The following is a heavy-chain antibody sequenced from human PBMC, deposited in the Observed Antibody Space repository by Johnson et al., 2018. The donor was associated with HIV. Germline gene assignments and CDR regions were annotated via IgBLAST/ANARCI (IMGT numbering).Heavy chain of an antibody. CDR2: ISSSGSTI. Sequence: QVQLLESGGGLVRPGGSLRLSCAASGFTFSEYYMSWVRQSPGKGLEWVSYISSSGSTIYYADSVKGRFTISRDNAKNSLYLQMNSLRAEDTAVYYCARAGAGWNYDSSAADAFDIWGQGTMVTVSS. V-gene: IGHV3-11*04. J-gene: IGHJ3*02. CDR3: ARAGAGWNYDSSAADAFDI. D-gene: IGHD3-22*01. CDR1: GFTFSEYY.